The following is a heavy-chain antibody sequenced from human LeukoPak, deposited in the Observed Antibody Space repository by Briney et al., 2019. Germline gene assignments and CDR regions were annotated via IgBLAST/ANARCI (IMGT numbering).Heavy chain of an antibody. J-gene: IGHJ1*01. Sequence: GGSLRLSCAASGFTLSSYWMHWVRQAPGKGLVWVSRIKSDGRTNYADSVNGRFTISRDNAKNTVSLQMNSLRAEDTGVYYCARAPSEIGGYYPEYFRHWGEGALVIVSS. CDR1: GFTLSSYW. CDR3: ARAPSEIGGYYPEYFRH. D-gene: IGHD3-22*01. CDR2: IKSDGRT. V-gene: IGHV3-74*01.